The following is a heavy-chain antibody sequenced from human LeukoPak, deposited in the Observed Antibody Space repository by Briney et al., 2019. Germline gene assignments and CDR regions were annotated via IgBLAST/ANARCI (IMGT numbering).Heavy chain of an antibody. V-gene: IGHV4-34*01. CDR3: ARAPRGYSYGYA. J-gene: IGHJ4*02. CDR1: GGSLSDYY. CDR2: INHSGST. D-gene: IGHD5-18*01. Sequence: SETLSLTCAVYGGSLSDYYWSWIRQPPGKGLEWIGEINHSGSTNYNPSLKSRVTISVDTSKNQFSLKLSSVTAADTAVYYCARAPRGYSYGYAWGQGTLVTVSS.